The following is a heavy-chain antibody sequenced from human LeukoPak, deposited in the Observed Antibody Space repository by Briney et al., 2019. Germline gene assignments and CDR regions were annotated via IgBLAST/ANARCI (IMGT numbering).Heavy chain of an antibody. V-gene: IGHV3-21*01. CDR1: GFTFSSYS. J-gene: IGHJ4*02. D-gene: IGHD2-8*01. CDR3: ARDRGYCTNGVCYLRYFDY. CDR2: ISSSSSYI. Sequence: GGSLRLSCAASGFTFSSYSMNWVRQAPGKGLEWVSSISSSSSYIYYADSVKGRFTISRDNAKNSLYLQMNSLRAEDTAVYYCARDRGYCTNGVCYLRYFDYWGQGTLVTVSS.